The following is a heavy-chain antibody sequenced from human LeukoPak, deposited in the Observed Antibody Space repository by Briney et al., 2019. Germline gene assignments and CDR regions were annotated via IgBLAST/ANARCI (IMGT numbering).Heavy chain of an antibody. CDR3: AKDRGYGSYYFDY. CDR2: IRYDGSNK. J-gene: IGHJ4*02. D-gene: IGHD3-10*01. Sequence: GGSLRLSCAASGFTFSSYSMNWVRQAPGKGLEWVAFIRYDGSNKYYADSVKGRFTISRDNSKNTLYLQMNSLRAEDTAVYYCAKDRGYGSYYFDYWGQGTLVTVSS. V-gene: IGHV3-30*02. CDR1: GFTFSSYS.